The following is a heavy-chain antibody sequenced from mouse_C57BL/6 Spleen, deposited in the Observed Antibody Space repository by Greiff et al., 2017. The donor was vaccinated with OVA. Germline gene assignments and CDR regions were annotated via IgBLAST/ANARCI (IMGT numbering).Heavy chain of an antibody. CDR3: ARWFLRNDAMDY. D-gene: IGHD2-3*01. V-gene: IGHV1-54*01. J-gene: IGHJ4*01. CDR1: GYAFTNYL. CDR2: INPGSGGT. Sequence: QVQLQQSGAELVRPGTSVKVSCKASGYAFTNYLIEWVKQRPGQGLEWIGVINPGSGGTNYNEKFKGKATLTADKSSSTAYMQLSSLTSEDSAVYFCARWFLRNDAMDYWGQGTSVTVSS.